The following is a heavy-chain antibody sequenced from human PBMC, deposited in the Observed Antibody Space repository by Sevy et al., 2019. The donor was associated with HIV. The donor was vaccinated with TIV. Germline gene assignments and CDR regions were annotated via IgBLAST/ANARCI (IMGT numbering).Heavy chain of an antibody. Sequence: GGSLRLSCAASGFTFSSYGMHWVRQAPGKGLEWVAVMWYDGSNKYYADSVKGRFTISRDNSKNTLYLQMNSLRAEDTAVYYCAREGATTYAFDIWGQGTMVTVSS. V-gene: IGHV3-33*01. CDR1: GFTFSSYG. CDR2: MWYDGSNK. J-gene: IGHJ3*02. CDR3: AREGATTYAFDI. D-gene: IGHD1-26*01.